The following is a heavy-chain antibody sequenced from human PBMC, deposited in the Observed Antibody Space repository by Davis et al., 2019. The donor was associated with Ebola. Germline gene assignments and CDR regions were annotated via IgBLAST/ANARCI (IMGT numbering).Heavy chain of an antibody. CDR1: GGSFSGYY. CDR3: ARRKLTRRFTGHENWFDP. CDR2: INHSGST. J-gene: IGHJ5*02. D-gene: IGHD1-14*01. Sequence: PSETLSLTCAVYGGSFSGYYWSWIRQPPGKGLEWIGEINHSGSTNYNPSLKSRVTISVDTSKNQFSLKLSSVTAADTAGYYWARRKLTRRFTGHENWFDPWGQGTLVTVSS. V-gene: IGHV4-34*01.